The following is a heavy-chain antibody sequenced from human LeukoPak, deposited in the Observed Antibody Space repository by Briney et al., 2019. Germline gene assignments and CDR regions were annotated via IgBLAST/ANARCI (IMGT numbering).Heavy chain of an antibody. J-gene: IGHJ4*02. V-gene: IGHV1-2*02. CDR1: GYTFTGYY. D-gene: IGHD6-13*01. CDR3: AREGAAAREFDY. CDR2: INPNSGGS. Sequence: RASVKVSCKASGYTFTGYYMHWVRQAPGQGLEWMGWINPNSGGSNYAQKFQGRVTMTRDTSISTAYMELSRLRSDDTAVYYCAREGAAAREFDYWGQGTLVTVSS.